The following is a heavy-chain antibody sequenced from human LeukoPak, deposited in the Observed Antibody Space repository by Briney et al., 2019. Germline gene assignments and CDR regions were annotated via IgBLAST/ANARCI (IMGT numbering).Heavy chain of an antibody. D-gene: IGHD6-6*01. CDR2: ISQSGST. V-gene: IGHV4-34*01. J-gene: IGHJ5*02. CDR3: AGRALYSISSGITP. Sequence: SETLSLTCAVYGGSFNGYYWNWIRQPPRKGLEWIGDISQSGSTNSNPSLKSRVTISIDTSTNQVSLKLNSGTAADTDVAYCAGRALYSISSGITPWGQGTLVTVSS. CDR1: GGSFNGYY.